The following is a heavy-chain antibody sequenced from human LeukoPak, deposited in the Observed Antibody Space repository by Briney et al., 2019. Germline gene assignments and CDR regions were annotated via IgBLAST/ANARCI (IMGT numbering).Heavy chain of an antibody. CDR1: GFTFSSYG. Sequence: YPGRSLRLSCAASGFTFSSYGMHWVRQASGKGLEWVGRIRSKAHSYATTYGASVKGRFTISRDDSTNTAYLHMNSLTTEDTAVYYCTRLTLDTSGGSGGFWGQGTLVTVSS. J-gene: IGHJ4*02. D-gene: IGHD3-10*01. V-gene: IGHV3-73*01. CDR2: IRSKAHSYAT. CDR3: TRLTLDTSGGSGGF.